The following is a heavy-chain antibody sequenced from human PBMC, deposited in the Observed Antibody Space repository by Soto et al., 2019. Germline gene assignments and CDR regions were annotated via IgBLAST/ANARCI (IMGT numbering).Heavy chain of an antibody. CDR2: IYPKNVGT. J-gene: IGHJ4*02. CDR3: VRENWHYDY. CDR1: GLSLNVYY. Sequence: APVEVSCKASGLSLNVYYIHWVRQAPGQGLEYVGWIYPKNVGTDYAQKFQGRVTMTRDTSISTVYMELSSLRSDDTAVYFCVRENWHYDYWGRGTLVTVSS. V-gene: IGHV1-2*02.